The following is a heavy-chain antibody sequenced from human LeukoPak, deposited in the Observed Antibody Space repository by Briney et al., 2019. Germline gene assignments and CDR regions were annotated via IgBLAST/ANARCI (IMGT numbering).Heavy chain of an antibody. D-gene: IGHD5-18*01. CDR2: INHSGST. CDR3: AREKMRRYSYGYAH. J-gene: IGHJ4*02. V-gene: IGHV4-34*01. CDR1: GGSFSGYY. Sequence: SETLSLTCAVYGGSFSGYYWSWIRQPPGKGLEWIGEINHSGSTNYNPSLKRRVTISVDTSKNQFSLKVSSVTAADTAVYYCAREKMRRYSYGYAHWGQGTLVTVSS.